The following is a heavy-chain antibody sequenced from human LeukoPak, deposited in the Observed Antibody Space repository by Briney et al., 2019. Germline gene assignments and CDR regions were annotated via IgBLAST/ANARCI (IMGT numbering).Heavy chain of an antibody. D-gene: IGHD6-13*01. CDR1: GYSFTSYW. J-gene: IGHJ4*02. Sequence: GESLKISCRGSGYSFTSYWIGWVRQMPGKGLEWMGIIYPGDSDTRYSPSFQGQVTISADKSISTAYLQWSSLKASDTAMYYCARRGIAAAGPNYYFDYWGQGTLVTVSS. V-gene: IGHV5-51*01. CDR3: ARRGIAAAGPNYYFDY. CDR2: IYPGDSDT.